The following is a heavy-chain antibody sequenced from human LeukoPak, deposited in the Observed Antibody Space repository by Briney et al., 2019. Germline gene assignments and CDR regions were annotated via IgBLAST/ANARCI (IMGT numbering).Heavy chain of an antibody. J-gene: IGHJ4*02. V-gene: IGHV3-48*01. Sequence: GGSLRLSCAASGFTFSSYSMNWVRQAPGKGLEWVSYISSSSSTIYYADSVKGRFTISRDNSKNTVYLQMSSLRPDDTGIYYCVKDCGLGGSRDYWGQGTLVTVS. CDR2: ISSSSSTI. CDR1: GFTFSSYS. D-gene: IGHD1-26*01. CDR3: VKDCGLGGSRDY.